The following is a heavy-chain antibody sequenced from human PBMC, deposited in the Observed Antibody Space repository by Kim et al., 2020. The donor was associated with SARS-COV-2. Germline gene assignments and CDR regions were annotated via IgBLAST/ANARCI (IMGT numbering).Heavy chain of an antibody. CDR1: GYSFTNFW. V-gene: IGHV5-51*01. J-gene: IGHJ4*02. D-gene: IGHD3-16*01. CDR3: VRHDGGVWYSFDY. Sequence: ESLKISCKGSGYSFTNFWIGWVRQMSGKDLEWMGLIYPGDSDVRYSPSFQGQVTISADKSISTAYLQWSSLKASDTAIYYCVRHDGGVWYSFDYWGQGTLVTVSS. CDR2: IYPGDSDV.